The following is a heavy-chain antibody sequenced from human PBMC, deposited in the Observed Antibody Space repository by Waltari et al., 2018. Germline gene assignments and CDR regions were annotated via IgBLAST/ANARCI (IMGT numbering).Heavy chain of an antibody. CDR3: AKGSYYYGSGSYSDY. J-gene: IGHJ4*02. V-gene: IGHV3-30-3*01. Sequence: QVQLVESGGGVVQPGRSLRLSCAASGFTFSSYAMHWVRQAPGKGLEWVAVISYDGSNKYYADSVKGRFTISRDNSKNTLYLQMNSLRAEDTAVYYCAKGSYYYGSGSYSDYWGQGTLVIVSS. D-gene: IGHD3-10*01. CDR2: ISYDGSNK. CDR1: GFTFSSYA.